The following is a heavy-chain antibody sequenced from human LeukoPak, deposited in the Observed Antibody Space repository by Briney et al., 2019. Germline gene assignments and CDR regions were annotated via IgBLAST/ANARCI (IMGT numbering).Heavy chain of an antibody. CDR3: ARDIDGSGPEY. D-gene: IGHD3-10*01. Sequence: GGSLRLSCAASGFTFSTYYIHWVRQAPGKGLEWVAVIWYDGSNKFYADSVKGRFTISRDNSKNTLYMQMDSLRAEDTAVYYCARDIDGSGPEYWGQGTLVTVSS. J-gene: IGHJ4*02. CDR1: GFTFSTYY. V-gene: IGHV3-33*08. CDR2: IWYDGSNK.